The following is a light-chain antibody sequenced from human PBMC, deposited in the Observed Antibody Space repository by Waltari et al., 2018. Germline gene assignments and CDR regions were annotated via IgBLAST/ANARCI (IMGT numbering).Light chain of an antibody. CDR3: QQSFTTPPFT. J-gene: IGKJ3*01. Sequence: DFQMSQSPSSLSASVADRVTITCRASQSISPSLNGYQQRPGKAPKLLIFAASSLHSGVPSRFSGSGSGTDFTLTISSLQPEDVATYYCQQSFTTPPFTFGPGTKVDIK. CDR1: QSISPS. V-gene: IGKV1-39*01. CDR2: AAS.